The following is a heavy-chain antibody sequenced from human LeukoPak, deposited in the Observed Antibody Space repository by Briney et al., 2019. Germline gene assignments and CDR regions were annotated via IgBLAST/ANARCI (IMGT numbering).Heavy chain of an antibody. CDR3: AREPSGIYDTNSFDI. J-gene: IGHJ3*02. Sequence: GASVKVSCKASGYTFTDNYLHWVRQAPGQGLEWMGWMNPNSRNTGYAQKFQGRVTMTGDTSINTAYMYLSSLRAEDTAVYYCAREPSGIYDTNSFDIWGQGTMVTVSS. D-gene: IGHD1-26*01. CDR2: MNPNSRNT. CDR1: GYTFTDNY. V-gene: IGHV1-8*02.